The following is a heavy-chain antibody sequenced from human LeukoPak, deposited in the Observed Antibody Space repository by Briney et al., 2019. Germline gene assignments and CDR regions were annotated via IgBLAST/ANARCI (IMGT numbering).Heavy chain of an antibody. J-gene: IGHJ5*02. Sequence: PGGSLRLSCAGSGFTFSNYGMHWVRQAPGKGPEWVAVISYDGTNKYYADSVKGRFTISRDNSKNTVYLQMNSLRAEDTAVYYCARKDVYYDSSGYHRWFDPWGQGTLVTVSS. CDR1: GFTFSNYG. V-gene: IGHV3-30*03. CDR3: ARKDVYYDSSGYHRWFDP. CDR2: ISYDGTNK. D-gene: IGHD3-22*01.